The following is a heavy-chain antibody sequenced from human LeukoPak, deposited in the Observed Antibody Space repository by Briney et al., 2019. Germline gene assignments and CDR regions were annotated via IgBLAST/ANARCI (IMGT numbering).Heavy chain of an antibody. D-gene: IGHD6-13*01. CDR3: ATLAAAVHFDY. V-gene: IGHV3-30-3*01. Sequence: PGGSLRLSCAASGFTFSSYAMHWVRQAPGKGLEWVAVISYDGSNKYYADSVKGRFTISRDNSKNTLYLQMNSLRAEDTAVYYCATLAAAVHFDYWGQGTLVTVSS. J-gene: IGHJ4*02. CDR2: ISYDGSNK. CDR1: GFTFSSYA.